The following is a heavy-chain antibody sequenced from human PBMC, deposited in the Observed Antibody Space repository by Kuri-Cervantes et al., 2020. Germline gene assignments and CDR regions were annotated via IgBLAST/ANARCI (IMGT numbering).Heavy chain of an antibody. V-gene: IGHV4-34*01. CDR2: INHSGST. CDR1: GGSFSGYY. CDR3: ARPAAAGSDY. Sequence: SETLSLTCAVYGGSFSGYYWSWIRQPPGKGLEWIGEINHSGSTNYNPSLKSRVTILVDTSKDQFSLKLSSVTAADTAVYYCARPAAAGSDYWGQGTLVTVSS. J-gene: IGHJ4*02. D-gene: IGHD6-13*01.